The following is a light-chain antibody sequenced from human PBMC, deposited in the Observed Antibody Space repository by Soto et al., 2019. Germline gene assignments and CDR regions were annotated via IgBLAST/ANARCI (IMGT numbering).Light chain of an antibody. CDR2: GAS. V-gene: IGKV3-15*01. J-gene: IGKJ5*01. CDR3: HQYNNWLIT. Sequence: EIVMTQSPATLSVSPGERATLSCRASQSVSGNLAWYQQKPGQAPSLLIYGASTRATGLPARFSGSGSGTEFTLTISSLQSEDFAVYYCHQYNNWLITFGQGTRLEIK. CDR1: QSVSGN.